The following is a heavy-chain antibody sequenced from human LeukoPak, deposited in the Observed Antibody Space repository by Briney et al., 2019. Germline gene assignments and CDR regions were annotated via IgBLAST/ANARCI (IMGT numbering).Heavy chain of an antibody. D-gene: IGHD1/OR15-1a*01. V-gene: IGHV3-30*03. CDR1: GLTFSSYG. CDR3: AAYNWNNVYDY. J-gene: IGHJ4*02. Sequence: PGGSLRLSCAASGLTFSSYGMLWVRQAPGKGLGWVAVISYDGSNKYYADSVKGRFTISRDNSKNTLYLQMNSLRAEDTAVYYCAAYNWNNVYDYWGQGTLVTVSA. CDR2: ISYDGSNK.